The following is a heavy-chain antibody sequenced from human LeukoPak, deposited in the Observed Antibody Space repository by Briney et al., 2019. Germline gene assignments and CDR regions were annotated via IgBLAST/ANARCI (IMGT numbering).Heavy chain of an antibody. CDR1: GFTFSSYA. CDR3: ARAGSSWSPVDY. J-gene: IGHJ4*02. V-gene: IGHV3-30-3*01. CDR2: ISYDGSNK. D-gene: IGHD6-13*01. Sequence: GGSLRLSSAASGFTFSSYAMHWVRQAPGKGLEWVAVISYDGSNKYYADSVKGRFTISRDNSKNTLYLQMNSLRAGDTAVYYCARAGSSWSPVDYWGQGTLVTVSS.